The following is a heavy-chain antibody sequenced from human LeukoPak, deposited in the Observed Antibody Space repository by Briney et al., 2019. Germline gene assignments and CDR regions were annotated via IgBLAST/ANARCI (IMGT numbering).Heavy chain of an antibody. Sequence: GGSLRLSCAASGSTFSSYWMHWVRQAPGKGLVWVSRINSDGSSTSYADSVKGRFTISRDNAKNTLYLQMNSLRAEDTAVYYCAREYDYVWGSYRPDEPFDYWGQGTLVTVSS. CDR3: AREYDYVWGSYRPDEPFDY. CDR1: GSTFSSYW. CDR2: INSDGSST. V-gene: IGHV3-74*01. D-gene: IGHD3-16*02. J-gene: IGHJ4*02.